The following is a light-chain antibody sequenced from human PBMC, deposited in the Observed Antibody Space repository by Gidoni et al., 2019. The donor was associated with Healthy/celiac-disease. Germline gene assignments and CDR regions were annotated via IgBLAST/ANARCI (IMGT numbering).Light chain of an antibody. CDR2: GAS. V-gene: IGKV3-15*01. Sequence: EIVMTQSPATLSVFPGERATLAGRARQSVSSNLAWYQQKRRQAPRLLIYGASTSATGIPARFSGSGSGTEFTLPISSLLSEDCAVYYCLQYNNWPPWTFGQGTKVEIK. CDR1: QSVSSN. CDR3: LQYNNWPPWT. J-gene: IGKJ1*01.